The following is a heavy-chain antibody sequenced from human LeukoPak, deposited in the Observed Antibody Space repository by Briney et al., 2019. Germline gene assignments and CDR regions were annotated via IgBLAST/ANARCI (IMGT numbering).Heavy chain of an antibody. CDR3: ARRHTYYDYVWGSYPFDY. CDR2: INHSGST. Sequence: SETLSLTCTVSGYSISSGYYWSWIRQPPGKGLEWIGEINHSGSTNYNPSLKSRVTISVDTSKNQFSLKLSSVTAADTAVYYCARRHTYYDYVWGSYPFDYWGQGTLVTVSS. V-gene: IGHV4-38-2*02. CDR1: GYSISSGYY. D-gene: IGHD3-16*01. J-gene: IGHJ4*02.